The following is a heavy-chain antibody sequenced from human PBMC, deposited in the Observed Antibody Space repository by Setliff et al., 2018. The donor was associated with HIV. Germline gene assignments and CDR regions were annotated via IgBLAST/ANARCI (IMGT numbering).Heavy chain of an antibody. V-gene: IGHV1-46*01. CDR2: IHPSTGNT. Sequence: ASVKVSCKASGYTFTSYYMHWVRQAPGRGPEWMGLIHPSTGNTYYTQKFQGRVTWTRDTSTSTVYMELSSLRSEDTAVYYCARDSSTGWFSADYWGQGTLVTVPQ. CDR3: ARDSSTGWFSADY. CDR1: GYTFTSYY. D-gene: IGHD6-19*01. J-gene: IGHJ4*02.